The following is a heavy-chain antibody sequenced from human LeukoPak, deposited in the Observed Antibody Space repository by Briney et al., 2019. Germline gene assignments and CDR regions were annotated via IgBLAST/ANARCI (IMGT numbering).Heavy chain of an antibody. J-gene: IGHJ4*02. CDR3: ARDSDYGGKN. Sequence: GGSLRLSCAASGFXFSSYAITWVRQAPGRGLESVSAISGSGGYTYYADSVKGRFTISRDNAKNSLYLQMNSLRGEDTAVYYCARDSDYGGKNWGQGTLVTVSS. CDR1: GFXFSSYA. V-gene: IGHV3-23*01. CDR2: ISGSGGYT. D-gene: IGHD4-23*01.